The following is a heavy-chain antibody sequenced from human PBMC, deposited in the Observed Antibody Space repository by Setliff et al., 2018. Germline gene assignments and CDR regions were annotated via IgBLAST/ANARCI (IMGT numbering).Heavy chain of an antibody. CDR3: ARATFGSGSYFLDY. Sequence: LRLSCATSGFTLSDYSMDWVRQAPGKGLEWVGRIRNKANGYTTQYAASVKGRFTISRDDSLNSLYLQMDSLKPEDTAVYYCARATFGSGSYFLDYWGQGTLVTVSS. D-gene: IGHD3-10*01. CDR2: IRNKANGYTT. J-gene: IGHJ4*02. V-gene: IGHV3-72*01. CDR1: GFTLSDYS.